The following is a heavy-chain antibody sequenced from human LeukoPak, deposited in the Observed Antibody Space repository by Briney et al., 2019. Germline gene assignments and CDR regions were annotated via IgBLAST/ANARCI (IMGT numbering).Heavy chain of an antibody. CDR1: GFTFDDYA. CDR3: ARGPYLDYGDYDWLDP. J-gene: IGHJ5*02. D-gene: IGHD4-17*01. Sequence: GRSLRLSCAASGFTFDDYAMHWVRQAPGKGLEWVSGISWNSGSIGYADSVKGRFTISRDNSKNTLYLQMNSLRAEDTAVYYCARGPYLDYGDYDWLDPWGQGTLVTVSS. V-gene: IGHV3-9*01. CDR2: ISWNSGSI.